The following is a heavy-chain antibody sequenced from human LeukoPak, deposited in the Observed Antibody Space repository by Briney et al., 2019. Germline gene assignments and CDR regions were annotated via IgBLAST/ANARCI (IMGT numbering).Heavy chain of an antibody. CDR1: GDSISSYY. CDR2: IYSSGST. CDR3: ARDNLGYCSGGSCYSFDY. D-gene: IGHD2-15*01. Sequence: PSETLSLTCTVSGDSISSYYWSWIRQPAGKGLEWIGRIYSSGSTNYNPSLKSRVTMSVDTSKNQFSLILSSVTAADTAVYYCARDNLGYCSGGSCYSFDYWGQGTLVTVSS. J-gene: IGHJ4*02. V-gene: IGHV4-4*07.